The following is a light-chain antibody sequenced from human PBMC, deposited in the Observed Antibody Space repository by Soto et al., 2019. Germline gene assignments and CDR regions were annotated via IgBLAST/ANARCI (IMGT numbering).Light chain of an antibody. CDR3: ISYTSSSPYV. J-gene: IGLJ1*01. V-gene: IGLV2-14*01. CDR2: DVS. CDR1: SSDVGGYNY. Sequence: QSALTQPASVSGSPGQSITISCTGTSSDVGGYNYVSWYQQHPGKDPKLMIYDVSNRPSGVSNRFSGSKSGNTASLTISGLQAEDEADYYCISYTSSSPYVFGTGTKLTVL.